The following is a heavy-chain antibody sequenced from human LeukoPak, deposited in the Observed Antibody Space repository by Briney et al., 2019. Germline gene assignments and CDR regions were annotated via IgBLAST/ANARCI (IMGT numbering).Heavy chain of an antibody. D-gene: IGHD3-16*01. J-gene: IGHJ5*02. CDR3: ATLSIMITFGGVSAWFDP. CDR1: GGSISSGGYS. V-gene: IGHV4-30-2*01. CDR2: IYHSGST. Sequence: SQTLSLTCTVSGGSISSGGYSWSWIRQPPGKGLEWIGYIYHSGSTYYNPSLKSRVTISVDRSKNQFSLKLSSVTAADTAVYYCATLSIMITFGGVSAWFDPWGQGTLVTVSS.